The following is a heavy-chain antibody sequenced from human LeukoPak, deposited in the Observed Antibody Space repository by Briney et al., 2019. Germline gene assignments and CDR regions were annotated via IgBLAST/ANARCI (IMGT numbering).Heavy chain of an antibody. V-gene: IGHV4-34*01. CDR3: ARGRRPVIVVVPAAMSPGNWFDP. J-gene: IGHJ5*02. CDR2: INHFGST. Sequence: PSETLSLTCVVNGGSFTGLFWSWIRQAPGKGLEWIGEINHFGSTNYSPSLKSRVTISVDTSKNQFSLKLSSVTAADTAVYYCARGRRPVIVVVPAAMSPGNWFDPWGQGTLVTVSS. CDR1: GGSFTGLF. D-gene: IGHD2-2*01.